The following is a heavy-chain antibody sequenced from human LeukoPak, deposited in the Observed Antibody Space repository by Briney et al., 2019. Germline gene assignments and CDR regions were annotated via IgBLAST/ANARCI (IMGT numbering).Heavy chain of an antibody. J-gene: IGHJ4*02. V-gene: IGHV3-11*06. CDR2: ISSSSSYT. CDR1: GFTFSDYY. CDR3: AREGTAGFGELSI. D-gene: IGHD3-10*01. Sequence: GGSLRLSCAASGFTFSDYYMSWIREAPGKGLEWVSYISSSSSYTNYADSVKGRFTISRDNAKNSLYLQMNSLRAEDTAVYYCAREGTAGFGELSIWGQGTLVTVSS.